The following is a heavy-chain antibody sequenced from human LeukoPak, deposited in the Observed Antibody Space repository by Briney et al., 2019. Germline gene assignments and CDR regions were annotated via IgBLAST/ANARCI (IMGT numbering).Heavy chain of an antibody. D-gene: IGHD3-3*02. CDR1: GYTFTGYY. J-gene: IGHJ6*03. Sequence: GASVKVSCKTSGYTFTGYYIHWVRQAPGQGLEWMGWINPNSGDTNYAQKFQGRVSMTGDTSISTAYMELSRLRSDDTAVYYCASGRTIFYYYMDVWGKGTTVTISS. CDR2: INPNSGDT. CDR3: ASGRTIFYYYMDV. V-gene: IGHV1-2*02.